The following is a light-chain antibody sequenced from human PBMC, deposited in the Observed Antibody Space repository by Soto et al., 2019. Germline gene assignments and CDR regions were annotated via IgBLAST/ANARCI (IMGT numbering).Light chain of an antibody. V-gene: IGKV3-15*01. Sequence: EIVMTQSPATLSVSPGERATLSCRASQSVSSNLAWYQQKPGQAPRLLIYGASARATGFPARFSGSGSGTEFTLTISSLQSEDFGVYYCQQYYNWPRTFGQGTKVEIK. CDR2: GAS. J-gene: IGKJ1*01. CDR1: QSVSSN. CDR3: QQYYNWPRT.